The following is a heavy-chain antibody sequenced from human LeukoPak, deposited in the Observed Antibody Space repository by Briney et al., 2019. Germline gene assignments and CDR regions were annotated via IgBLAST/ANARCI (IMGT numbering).Heavy chain of an antibody. CDR2: INWNGGST. CDR3: ARVMPEVAFDI. Sequence: GGSLRLSCAAPGFTFDDYGMRWVRQAPGKGLEWVSGINWNGGSTGYADSVKGRFTISRDNAKNSLYLQMNSLRAEDTALYYCARVMPEVAFDIWGQGTMVTVSS. CDR1: GFTFDDYG. D-gene: IGHD2-2*01. V-gene: IGHV3-20*04. J-gene: IGHJ3*02.